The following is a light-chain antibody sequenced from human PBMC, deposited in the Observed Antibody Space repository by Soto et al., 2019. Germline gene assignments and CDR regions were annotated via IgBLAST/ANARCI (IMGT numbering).Light chain of an antibody. CDR2: LDSDGSH. J-gene: IGLJ3*02. V-gene: IGLV4-69*01. Sequence: QAVVTQSPSASASLGASVKLTCTLSSGHSTYAIAWHQQQPEKGPRYLMKLDSDGSHSKGDGIPDRFSGSSSGAERYLTISSLQSEDEADYYCQTWATVPDGVFGGGTKLTVL. CDR3: QTWATVPDGV. CDR1: SGHSTYA.